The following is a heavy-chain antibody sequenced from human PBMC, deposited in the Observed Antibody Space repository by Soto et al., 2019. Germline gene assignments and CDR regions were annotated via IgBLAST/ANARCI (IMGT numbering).Heavy chain of an antibody. CDR3: ARIGDSSGYYGDYYYYGMDV. CDR1: GYTFTSYD. Sequence: ASVKVSCKASGYTFTSYDINWARQATGQRLEWMGWMNPNSGNTGYAQKFQGRVTMTRNTSISTAYMELSSLRSEDTAVYYCARIGDSSGYYGDYYYYGMDVWGQGTTVTVSS. CDR2: MNPNSGNT. V-gene: IGHV1-8*01. J-gene: IGHJ6*02. D-gene: IGHD3-22*01.